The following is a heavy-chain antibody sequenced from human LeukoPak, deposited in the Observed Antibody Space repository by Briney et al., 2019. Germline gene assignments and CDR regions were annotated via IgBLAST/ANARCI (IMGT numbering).Heavy chain of an antibody. CDR3: ARAHLIAAAGYNWFDP. D-gene: IGHD6-13*01. CDR1: GYTFTACY. J-gene: IGHJ5*02. Sequence: ASVKVSCKASGYTFTACYMHWVRQAPGQGLERMGWINPNSGATNYAQKFQGRVTMTRDTSISTAYMELSRLRSDDTAVYYCARAHLIAAAGYNWFDPWGQGTLVTVSS. CDR2: INPNSGAT. V-gene: IGHV1-2*02.